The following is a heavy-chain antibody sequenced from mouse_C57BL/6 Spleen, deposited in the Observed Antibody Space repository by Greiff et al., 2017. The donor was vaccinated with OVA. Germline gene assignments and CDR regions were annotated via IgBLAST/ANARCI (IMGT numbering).Heavy chain of an antibody. J-gene: IGHJ3*01. V-gene: IGHV6-3*01. CDR2: IRLKSDNYAT. CDR1: GFTFSNYW. Sequence: EVQLQESGGGLVQPGGSMKLSCVASGFTFSNYWMNWVRQSPEKGLEWVAQIRLKSDNYATHYAESVKGRFTISRDDSKSSVYLQMNNLRAEDTGIYYCTADWDRFAYWGQGTLVTVSA. D-gene: IGHD4-1*01. CDR3: TADWDRFAY.